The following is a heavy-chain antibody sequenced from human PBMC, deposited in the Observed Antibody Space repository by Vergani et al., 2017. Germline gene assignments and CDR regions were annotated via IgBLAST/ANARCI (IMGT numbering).Heavy chain of an antibody. V-gene: IGHV3-74*01. CDR1: GFTFSSYW. J-gene: IGHJ5*01. Sequence: EVKLVESGGGLVKPGGSLRLSCAASGFTFSSYWMHWVRQAPGKGLVCVSRIKSDGSITNYADSVKGRFTISRYNAKTTFDLELNSLRGDDTAIYYCVRARCSGPCFMSNWFDSWGQGTLVTVSS. D-gene: IGHD5-12*01. CDR3: VRARCSGPCFMSNWFDS. CDR2: IKSDGSIT.